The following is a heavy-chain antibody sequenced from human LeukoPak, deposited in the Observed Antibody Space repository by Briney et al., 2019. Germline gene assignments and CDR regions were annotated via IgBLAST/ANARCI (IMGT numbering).Heavy chain of an antibody. CDR3: ARPLQGYSNGGGGFDY. CDR2: IYYSGST. Sequence: YPSETLSLTCSVSGGSMNSGGYYWSWIRQHPGKGLEWIGYIYYSGSTYYNPSLKSRVSILVDTSKNHFSLKLSSVTAADTAVYYCARPLQGYSNGGGGFDYWGQGTLVTVSS. D-gene: IGHD4-11*01. J-gene: IGHJ4*02. V-gene: IGHV4-31*03. CDR1: GGSMNSGGYY.